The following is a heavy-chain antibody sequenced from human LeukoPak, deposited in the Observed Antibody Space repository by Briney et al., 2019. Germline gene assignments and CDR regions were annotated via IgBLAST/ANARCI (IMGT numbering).Heavy chain of an antibody. CDR2: IRSKPYGGTT. Sequence: PGGSLRLSCTASGFTFDNYAMGWVRQAPGTGLEWVGFIRSKPYGGTTECAASVEGRFTISRDDSKSIAYLQMNSLKTEDTALYYCTRDVGLGELFFIPDNWGQGTLVTVSS. CDR1: GFTFDNYA. CDR3: TRDVGLGELFFIPDN. V-gene: IGHV3-49*04. D-gene: IGHD2-21*01. J-gene: IGHJ4*02.